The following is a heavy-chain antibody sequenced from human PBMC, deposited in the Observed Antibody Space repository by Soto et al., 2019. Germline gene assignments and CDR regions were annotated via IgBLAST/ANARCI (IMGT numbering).Heavy chain of an antibody. V-gene: IGHV6-1*01. J-gene: IGHJ4*02. D-gene: IGHD5-12*01. CDR2: TYYRSKWYN. CDR3: AREGGYDLIWVLGFDY. Sequence: PSQTLSLTCAISGDSVSSXSAAWNWIRXSPSRGLEWLGRTYYRSKWYNDYAVSVKSRITINPDTSKNQFSLQLNSVTPEDTAVYYCAREGGYDLIWVLGFDYWGQGTLVTVSS. CDR1: GDSVSSXSAA.